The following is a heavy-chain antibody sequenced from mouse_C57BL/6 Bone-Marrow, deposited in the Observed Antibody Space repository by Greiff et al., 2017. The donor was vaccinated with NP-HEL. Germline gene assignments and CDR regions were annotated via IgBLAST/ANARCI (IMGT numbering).Heavy chain of an antibody. CDR2: ISYDGSN. Sequence: EVQLVESGPGLVKPSQSLSLTCSVTGYSITSGYYWNWIRQFPGNKLEWMGYISYDGSNNYNPSLKNRISITRDTSKNQFFLKLNSVTTEDTATYYCARDSFGFAYWGQGTLVTVSA. J-gene: IGHJ3*01. V-gene: IGHV3-6*01. CDR3: ARDSFGFAY. CDR1: GYSITSGYY.